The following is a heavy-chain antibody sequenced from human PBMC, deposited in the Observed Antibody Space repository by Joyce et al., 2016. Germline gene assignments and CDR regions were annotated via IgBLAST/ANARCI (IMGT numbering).Heavy chain of an antibody. CDR3: ARQVSLDY. CDR2: ICPGDSDT. V-gene: IGHV5-51*01. Sequence: EVQLVQSGAEVKKSGESLKISCKASGYDVTNHWIAWVRQMHGEGLEWMGVICPGDSDTRYYPSFQGQVTISADKSITTAYLQWSSLKASDTAIYYCARQVSLDYWGQRTLVTVSS. D-gene: IGHD5/OR15-5a*01. CDR1: GYDVTNHW. J-gene: IGHJ4*02.